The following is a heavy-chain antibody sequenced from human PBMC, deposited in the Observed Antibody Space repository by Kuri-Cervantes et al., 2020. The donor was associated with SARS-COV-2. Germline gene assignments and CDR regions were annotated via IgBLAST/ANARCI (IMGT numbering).Heavy chain of an antibody. CDR1: GFTSVSNS. D-gene: IGHD3-3*01. Sequence: GGSMRLSCAASGFTSVSNSMNWVRQAPGKGLEWVSSISSSSSYIYYADSMKGRFTISKDNAKNSLYLQMNSLRAEETAVYYRAREGAYDFWSIDYWGQGTPVTVSS. CDR3: AREGAYDFWSIDY. CDR2: ISSSSSYI. J-gene: IGHJ4*02. V-gene: IGHV3-21*01.